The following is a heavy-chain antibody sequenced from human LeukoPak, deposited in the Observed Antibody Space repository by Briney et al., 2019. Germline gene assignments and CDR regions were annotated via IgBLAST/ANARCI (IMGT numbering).Heavy chain of an antibody. CDR1: GGSISSSSYY. J-gene: IGHJ4*02. Sequence: SETLSLTCTVSGGSISSSSYYWGWIRQPPGKGLEWIGYIYYSGSTNYNPSLKSRVTISVDTSKNQFSLKLSSVTAADTAVYYCARMAFGGYRYGYGYYFDYWGQGTLVTVSS. CDR2: IYYSGST. V-gene: IGHV4-61*05. CDR3: ARMAFGGYRYGYGYYFDY. D-gene: IGHD5-18*01.